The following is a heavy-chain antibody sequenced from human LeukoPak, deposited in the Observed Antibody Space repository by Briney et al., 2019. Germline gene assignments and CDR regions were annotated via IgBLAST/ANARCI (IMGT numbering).Heavy chain of an antibody. CDR3: ARALYGDYVSGGFY. D-gene: IGHD4-17*01. CDR1: GFTFSSYS. J-gene: IGHJ4*02. Sequence: GGSLRLSCAASGFTFSSYSMNWVRQAPGKGLEWVSSISSSSSYTYYADSVKGRFTISRDNAKNSLYLQMNSLRAEDTAVYYCARALYGDYVSGGFYWGQGTLVTVSS. CDR2: ISSSSSYT. V-gene: IGHV3-21*01.